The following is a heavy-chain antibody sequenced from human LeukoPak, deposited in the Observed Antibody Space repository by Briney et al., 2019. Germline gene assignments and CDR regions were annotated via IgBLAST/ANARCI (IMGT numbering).Heavy chain of an antibody. D-gene: IGHD6-19*01. CDR1: VCTFTSHG. J-gene: IGHJ6*02. V-gene: IGHV1-18*04. CDR3: ARSVAVDYYYYGMDV. Sequence: GASVKVSCKSSVCTFTSHGITWVGQPPGQGREWMGWISAYNGNTTYAQKFQARVTMTTDTSTTTAYMELRSMRSDDTAVYYCARSVAVDYYYYGMDVWGQGHTVPVSS. CDR2: ISAYNGNT.